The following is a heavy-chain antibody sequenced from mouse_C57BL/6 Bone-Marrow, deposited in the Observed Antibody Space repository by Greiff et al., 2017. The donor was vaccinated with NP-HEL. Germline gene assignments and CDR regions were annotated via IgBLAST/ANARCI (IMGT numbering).Heavy chain of an antibody. CDR1: GYPFTSYW. CDR2: IHPNSGST. D-gene: IGHD2-5*01. J-gene: IGHJ4*01. Sequence: VQLQQPGAELVKPGASVKLSCKASGYPFTSYWMHWVKQRPGQGLEWIGMIHPNSGSTNYNEKFKSKATLTVDKSSSTAYMQLSSLTSEDSAVYYCASYYSNYYAMDYWGQGTSVTVSS. CDR3: ASYYSNYYAMDY. V-gene: IGHV1-64*01.